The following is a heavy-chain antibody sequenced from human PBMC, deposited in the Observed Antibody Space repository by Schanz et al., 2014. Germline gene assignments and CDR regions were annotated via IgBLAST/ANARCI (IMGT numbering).Heavy chain of an antibody. CDR3: AKDRGDGYSNGIFQY. CDR1: GGSISSSNW. D-gene: IGHD5-18*01. V-gene: IGHV3-30*18. CDR2: ISYDGTN. Sequence: QVQLQESGPGLVKPSGTLSLTCAVSGGSISSSNWWSWVRQPPGKGLEWVAVISYDGTNEYYAESVKGRFTISRDNAKNTFYLHMNSLRNEDTAVYFCAKDRGDGYSNGIFQYWGLGTLVTVSS. J-gene: IGHJ4*02.